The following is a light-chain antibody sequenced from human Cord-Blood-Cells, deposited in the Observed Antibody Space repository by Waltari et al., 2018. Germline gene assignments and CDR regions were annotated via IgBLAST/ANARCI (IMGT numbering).Light chain of an antibody. Sequence: EIVLPQSPGTLSLSPGDRATLSCRASQSVSSSYLAWYQQKPGQAPRLLIYGASSRATGIPDRFSGSGSGTDFTLTISRLEPEDFVVYYCQQYGSSPYSFGQGTKLEIK. CDR2: GAS. CDR1: QSVSSSY. J-gene: IGKJ2*03. V-gene: IGKV3-20*01. CDR3: QQYGSSPYS.